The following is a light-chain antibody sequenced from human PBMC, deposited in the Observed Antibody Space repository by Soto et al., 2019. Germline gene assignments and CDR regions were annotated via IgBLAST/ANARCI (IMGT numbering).Light chain of an antibody. J-gene: IGKJ1*01. CDR3: QKYNSAPET. CDR2: AAS. Sequence: EIQMSQSLSSLSAYVGDRVTITCRASQGISNYLAWYQQKPGKVPKLLIYAASTLQSGVPSRFSGSGSGTDFTLTISSLQPEDVATYYCQKYNSAPETFGQGTKVDI. V-gene: IGKV1-27*01. CDR1: QGISNY.